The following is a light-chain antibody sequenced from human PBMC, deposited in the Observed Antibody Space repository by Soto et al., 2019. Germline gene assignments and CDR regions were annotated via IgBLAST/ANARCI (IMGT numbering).Light chain of an antibody. V-gene: IGKV1-39*01. CDR2: AAS. Sequence: DIQMTQSPSSLSASVGDRVTITCRASQSISSYLNWYQQKPGKAPKLLIYAASSLQSGVPSRFXSSGSGTDFTLTISSLQPEDFATYYCQQSYSTPPWTFGQGTKVEIK. CDR1: QSISSY. J-gene: IGKJ1*01. CDR3: QQSYSTPPWT.